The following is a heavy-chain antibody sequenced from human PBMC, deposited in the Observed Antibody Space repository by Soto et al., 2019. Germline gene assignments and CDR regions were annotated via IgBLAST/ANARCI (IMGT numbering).Heavy chain of an antibody. V-gene: IGHV1-8*01. CDR2: MIPSFGDA. CDR3: ARDGLANWFDP. J-gene: IGHJ5*02. D-gene: IGHD3-22*01. CDR1: GCTFSSND. Sequence: AASVKVSCKASGCTFSSNDITCVRQAPGQVLEWMGWMIPSFGDAGYAQKFQGRVTMTTNKSITTAYMELSSLRSEDTAVYYCARDGLANWFDPWGQGTLVTVS.